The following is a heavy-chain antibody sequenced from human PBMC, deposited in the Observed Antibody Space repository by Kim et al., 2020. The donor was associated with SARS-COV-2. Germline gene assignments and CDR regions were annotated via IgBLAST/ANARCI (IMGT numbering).Heavy chain of an antibody. J-gene: IGHJ4*02. V-gene: IGHV4-39*01. D-gene: IGHD3-10*01. Sequence: SETLSLTCTVSGGSISSSSYYWGWIRQPPGKGLEWIGSIYYSGSTYYNPSLKSRVTISVDTSKNQFSLKLSSVTAADTAVYYCARRTPYGSGSYYMYYFDYWGQGTLVTVSS. CDR1: GGSISSSSYY. CDR2: IYYSGST. CDR3: ARRTPYGSGSYYMYYFDY.